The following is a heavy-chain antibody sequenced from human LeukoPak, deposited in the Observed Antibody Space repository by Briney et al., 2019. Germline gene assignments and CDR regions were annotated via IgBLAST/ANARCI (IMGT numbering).Heavy chain of an antibody. CDR3: ARAPLTVTTTPWFDP. CDR1: GFTFSSYS. D-gene: IGHD4-11*01. V-gene: IGHV3-48*01. CDR2: ISSSGSTI. Sequence: GGSLRLSCAASGFTFSSYSMNWVRQAPGKGLEWVSYISSSGSTIYYADSVKGRFTISRDNAKNSLYLQMNSLRAEDTAVYYCARAPLTVTTTPWFDPWGQGTLVTVSS. J-gene: IGHJ5*02.